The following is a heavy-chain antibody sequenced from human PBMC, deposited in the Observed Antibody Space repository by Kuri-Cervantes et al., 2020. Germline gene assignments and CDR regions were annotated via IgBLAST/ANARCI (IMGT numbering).Heavy chain of an antibody. CDR1: GFTFSSYS. J-gene: IGHJ3*02. Sequence: GSLRLSCAASGFTFSSYSMNWVRQAPGKGLEWVSYISSSSSTIYYADSVKGRFTISRDNAKDSLYLQMNSLRAEDTAVYYCARSGQLWLLWANGAFDIWGRGTMVTVSS. CDR2: ISSSSSTI. V-gene: IGHV3-48*01. D-gene: IGHD5-18*01. CDR3: ARSGQLWLLWANGAFDI.